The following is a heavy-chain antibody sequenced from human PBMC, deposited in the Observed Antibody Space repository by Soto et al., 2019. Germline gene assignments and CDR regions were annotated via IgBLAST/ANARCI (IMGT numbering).Heavy chain of an antibody. D-gene: IGHD5-12*01. CDR3: ARAKSGYDYFDY. J-gene: IGHJ4*02. CDR1: GGSISSGGHY. CDR2: INYSGNT. V-gene: IGHV4-31*03. Sequence: QVQLQESGPGLVKPSQTLSLTCTVSGGSISSGGHYWSWIRQHPGKGLEWIGYINYSGNTYYNPSRQGRVTISVDTSKNPFSRKVISVTAADTAVYYCARAKSGYDYFDYWGQGTLVTVSS.